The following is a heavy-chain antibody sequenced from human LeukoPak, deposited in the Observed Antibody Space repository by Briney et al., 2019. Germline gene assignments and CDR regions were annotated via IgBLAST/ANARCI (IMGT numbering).Heavy chain of an antibody. Sequence: ASVKVSCKASGYTFTGYYVHWVRQAPGQGLEWMGWIIPHSGDTNYAQKFQVRVTMTRDTSISTAYIELSRLTSDDTAVYYCARRFNGPNAFDIWGQGTMVTVSS. V-gene: IGHV1-2*02. CDR1: GYTFTGYY. CDR3: ARRFNGPNAFDI. CDR2: IIPHSGDT. D-gene: IGHD4-17*01. J-gene: IGHJ3*02.